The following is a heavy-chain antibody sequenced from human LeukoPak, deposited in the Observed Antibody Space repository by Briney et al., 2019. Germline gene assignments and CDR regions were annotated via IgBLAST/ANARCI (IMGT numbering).Heavy chain of an antibody. J-gene: IGHJ4*02. Sequence: PSETLSLTCAVYGGSFSGYYRSWIRQPPGKGLEWIGEINHSGSTNYNPSLKSRVTISVDTSKNQFSLKLSSVTAADTAVYYCARGPSAGGDFDYWGQGTLVTVSS. CDR2: INHSGST. CDR3: ARGPSAGGDFDY. V-gene: IGHV4-34*01. D-gene: IGHD3-10*01. CDR1: GGSFSGYY.